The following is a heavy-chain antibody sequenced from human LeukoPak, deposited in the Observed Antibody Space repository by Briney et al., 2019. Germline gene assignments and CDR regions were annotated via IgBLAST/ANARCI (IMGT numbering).Heavy chain of an antibody. V-gene: IGHV3-7*03. Sequence: HPGGSLRLSCIASGFTFSNYWITWARQAPGKGLEWVANIREERGQEYYVDSVKGRFTISKNSAKNSLYLQMNTLRVEDTAMYYCASLDTAKQPLANHWGQGTLVTVSS. J-gene: IGHJ5*02. CDR2: IREERGQE. CDR3: ASLDTAKQPLANH. D-gene: IGHD5-18*01. CDR1: GFTFSNYW.